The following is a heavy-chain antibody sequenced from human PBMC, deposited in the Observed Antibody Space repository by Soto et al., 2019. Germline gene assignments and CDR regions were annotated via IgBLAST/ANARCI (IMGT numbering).Heavy chain of an antibody. D-gene: IGHD3-10*01. Sequence: HITLKESGPTLVKPTQALTLTCTLSGVSLNTSGVGVGWVRQPPGKALEWLALIYWDGDTRYNPSLKNRVSITKYTSRNLVVLTMTNMDPVDTATYYCAHRSYRLFSYFDFWGPGTLVAVSS. V-gene: IGHV2-5*02. CDR1: GVSLNTSGVG. CDR2: IYWDGDT. J-gene: IGHJ4*02. CDR3: AHRSYRLFSYFDF.